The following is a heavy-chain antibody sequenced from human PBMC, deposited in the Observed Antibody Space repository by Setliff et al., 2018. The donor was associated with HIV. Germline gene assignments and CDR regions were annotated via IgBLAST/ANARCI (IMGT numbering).Heavy chain of an antibody. Sequence: GESLKISCAASGFTFNNHAMSWVRQAPGKGLEWVSSISSSSSYIYYADSVKGRFTISRDNAKNSLYLQMNSLRAEDTAMYYCAREDYNNYWEYWYFDLWGRGTLVTVSS. D-gene: IGHD4-4*01. J-gene: IGHJ2*01. CDR3: AREDYNNYWEYWYFDL. V-gene: IGHV3-21*01. CDR2: ISSSSSYI. CDR1: GFTFNNHA.